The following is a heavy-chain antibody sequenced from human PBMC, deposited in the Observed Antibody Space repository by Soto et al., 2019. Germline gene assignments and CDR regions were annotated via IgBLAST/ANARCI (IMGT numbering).Heavy chain of an antibody. CDR2: IYYSGNA. V-gene: IGHV4-39*01. CDR1: GGSISSGSYY. J-gene: IGHJ4*02. D-gene: IGHD6-13*01. CDR3: ARHKDTSSRYLLPDF. Sequence: QLQLQESGPGLVKPSETLSLTCTVSGGSISSGSYYWGWVRQPPGKWLEWIGSIYYSGNAYYNPSLKGRVAVSVDTSKNQFSLKVTSVTATDTAVYYCARHKDTSSRYLLPDFWGQGTLVTVSS.